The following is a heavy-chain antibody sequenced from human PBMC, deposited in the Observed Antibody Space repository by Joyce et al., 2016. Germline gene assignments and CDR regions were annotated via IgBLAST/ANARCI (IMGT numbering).Heavy chain of an antibody. CDR2: IDRLIIKT. CDR3: ARDYGLRGFNWFEP. J-gene: IGHJ5*02. Sequence: EAQLVESGGGLVQPGGSLRLACAASGFTIGDFSMNWVRQAPGKGLAWVASIDRLIIKTHYADSVKGRFTISRDNVNSSLFLQMDSLRADDSAVYYCARDYGLRGFNWFEPWGQGTLVTVSS. D-gene: IGHD3/OR15-3a*01. V-gene: IGHV3-48*01. CDR1: GFTIGDFS.